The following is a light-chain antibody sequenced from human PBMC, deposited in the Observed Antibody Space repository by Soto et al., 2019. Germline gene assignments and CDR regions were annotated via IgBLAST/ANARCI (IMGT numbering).Light chain of an antibody. J-gene: IGKJ4*01. CDR2: GAS. V-gene: IGKV3-15*01. CDR3: QQYDTWPLT. Sequence: EIVMTQSPATLSVSPGERATLSCRASQSVSSDLAWYHQKPGQAPRLLIYGASTRATVIPARFSGSGSGTEFTLTISSLQSEDFAVYYCQQYDTWPLTFGGGTKVDI. CDR1: QSVSSD.